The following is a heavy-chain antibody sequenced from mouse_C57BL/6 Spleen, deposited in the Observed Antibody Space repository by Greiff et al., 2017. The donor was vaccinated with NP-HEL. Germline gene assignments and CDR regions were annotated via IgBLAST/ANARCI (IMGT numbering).Heavy chain of an antibody. CDR2: IYIGNGYT. V-gene: IGHV1-58*01. CDR1: GYTFTSYG. CDR3: ARSLYYYGSSNWYFDV. Sequence: VQLQQSGAELVRPGSSVKMSCKTSGYTFTSYGINWVKQRPGQGLEWIGYIYIGNGYTEYNEKFKGKATLTSDTSSSTAYMQLSSLTSEDSAIYFCARSLYYYGSSNWYFDVWGTGTTVTVSS. D-gene: IGHD1-1*01. J-gene: IGHJ1*03.